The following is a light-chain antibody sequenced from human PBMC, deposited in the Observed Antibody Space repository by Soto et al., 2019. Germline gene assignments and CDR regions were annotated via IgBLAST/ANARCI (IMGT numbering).Light chain of an antibody. CDR1: QSVGSY. CDR2: DAT. J-gene: IGKJ3*01. Sequence: EIVLTQSPATLSLSPGERATLSCRASQSVGSYLAWYQQKPGQAPRLLIYDATNRATAIPARFSGSGSGTDFTLTITSLEPEDFAVYYCQLRSDWLFTFGPGTKVDI. V-gene: IGKV3-11*01. CDR3: QLRSDWLFT.